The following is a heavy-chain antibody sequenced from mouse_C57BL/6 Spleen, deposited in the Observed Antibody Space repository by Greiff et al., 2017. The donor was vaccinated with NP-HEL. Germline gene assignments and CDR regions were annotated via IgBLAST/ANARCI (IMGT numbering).Heavy chain of an antibody. D-gene: IGHD1-1*01. Sequence: QVQLQQSGAELVKPGASVKLSCKASGYTFTEYTIHWVKQRPGQGLEWIGWFYPGSGSIKYNEKFKDKATLPEDKSSSQVYMQLSSLTSEDSSVYFCARYEEGNYYGNPYYALDCWGQGTSVTVSS. CDR1: GYTFTEYT. CDR2: FYPGSGSI. V-gene: IGHV1-62-2*01. J-gene: IGHJ4*01. CDR3: ARYEEGNYYGNPYYALDC.